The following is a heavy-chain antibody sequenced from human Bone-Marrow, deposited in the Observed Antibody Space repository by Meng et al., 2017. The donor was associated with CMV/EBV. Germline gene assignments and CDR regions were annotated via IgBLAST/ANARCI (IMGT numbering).Heavy chain of an antibody. CDR2: IFPDDSDI. J-gene: IGHJ6*02. D-gene: IGHD4/OR15-4a*01. V-gene: IGHV5-51*01. CDR3: ARHGLRGCSGANCYTSFYYFGMDG. CDR1: GYSFIDYW. Sequence: GESLKISCKGSGYSFIDYWIGWVRQMPGKGLELMGIIFPDDSDIKYSPSFQGQVTISVDKSISTAYLQWSTLKASDTAIYYCARHGLRGCSGANCYTSFYYFGMDGWGQGTTVTVSS.